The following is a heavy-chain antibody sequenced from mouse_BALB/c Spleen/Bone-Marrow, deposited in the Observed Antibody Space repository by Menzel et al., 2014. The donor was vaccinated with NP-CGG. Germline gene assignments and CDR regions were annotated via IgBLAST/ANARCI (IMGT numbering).Heavy chain of an antibody. CDR1: GYTFTNYW. D-gene: IGHD2-2*01. CDR2: INPSTGYT. Sequence: VQLQQSGAELAKPGASVKMSCKASGYTFTNYWMHWVKQRPGQGLEWIGYINPSTGYTAYNQKFKDKATLTADKSSSTGYMHLSSLRSADDAVYDYASYGNDGSYFDYWGQGTTLTVSS. J-gene: IGHJ2*01. CDR3: ASYGNDGSYFDY. V-gene: IGHV1-7*01.